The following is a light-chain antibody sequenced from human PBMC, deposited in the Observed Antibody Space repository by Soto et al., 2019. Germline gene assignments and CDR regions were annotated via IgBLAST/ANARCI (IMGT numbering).Light chain of an antibody. J-gene: IGLJ2*01. CDR2: GNS. V-gene: IGLV1-40*01. Sequence: QSVLTHPPSVSGAPGQRVTISCTGSSSNIGAGYDVHWYQQLPGTAPKLLVHGNSNRPSGVPDRFSGSKSGTSASLAITGIQAEDEADYYCQSYDSSLCDVVFGGGTKLTVL. CDR1: SSNIGAGYD. CDR3: QSYDSSLCDVV.